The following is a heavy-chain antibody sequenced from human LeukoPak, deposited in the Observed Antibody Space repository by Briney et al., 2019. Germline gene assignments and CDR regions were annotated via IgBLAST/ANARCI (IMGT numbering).Heavy chain of an antibody. V-gene: IGHV4-30-4*08. J-gene: IGHJ3*02. CDR3: AREYGLTMVRGVIPEGIAFDI. CDR2: IYYSGST. Sequence: SETLSLTCTVSGGSISSGDYYWSWIRQPPGKGLEWIGYIYYSGSTYYNPSLKSRVTISVDTSKNQFSLKLSSVTAADTAVYYCAREYGLTMVRGVIPEGIAFDIWGQGTVVTVSS. CDR1: GGSISSGDYY. D-gene: IGHD3-10*01.